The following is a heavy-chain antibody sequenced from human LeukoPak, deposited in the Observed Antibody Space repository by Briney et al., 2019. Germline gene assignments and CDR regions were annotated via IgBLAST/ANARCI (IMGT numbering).Heavy chain of an antibody. CDR3: ARESSFLITFGGVIVLSDVDY. D-gene: IGHD3-16*02. CDR2: INPNSGGT. J-gene: IGHJ4*02. Sequence: ASVKVSCKASGYTFTGYYMHWVRQAPGQGLEWMGWINPNSGGTNYAQKFQGRVTMTRNTSISTAYMELSRLRSDDTAVYYCARESSFLITFGGVIVLSDVDYWGQGTLVTVSS. CDR1: GYTFTGYY. V-gene: IGHV1-2*02.